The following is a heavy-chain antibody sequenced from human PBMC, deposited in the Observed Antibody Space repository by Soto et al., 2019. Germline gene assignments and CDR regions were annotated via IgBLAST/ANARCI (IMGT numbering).Heavy chain of an antibody. CDR2: IWLDGSNK. V-gene: IGHV3-33*01. D-gene: IGHD2-21*02. Sequence: GSLRLSCAASGFTFSSYGMHWVRQAPGKGLEWVAVIWLDGSNKYYADSVKGRFTISRDNSKNTVYLQMNSLRAEDTAVYYCARASLVVTAPPAPWGQGTLVTVSS. CDR3: ARASLVVTAPPAP. CDR1: GFTFSSYG. J-gene: IGHJ5*02.